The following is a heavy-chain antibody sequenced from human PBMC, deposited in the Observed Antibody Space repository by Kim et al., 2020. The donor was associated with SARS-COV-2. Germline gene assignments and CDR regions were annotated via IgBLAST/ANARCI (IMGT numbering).Heavy chain of an antibody. J-gene: IGHJ4*02. V-gene: IGHV7-4-1*02. CDR1: GYSFTSYA. CDR2: INTNTGNP. D-gene: IGHD3-22*01. Sequence: ASVKVSCRASGYSFTSYAMNWVRQAPGQGLEWMGWINTNTGNPTYAQGFTGRFVFSLDTSVSTAYLQISSLKAEDTAVYSCARSRKLGGGYLFDFWGQGTLVTVSS. CDR3: ARSRKLGGGYLFDF.